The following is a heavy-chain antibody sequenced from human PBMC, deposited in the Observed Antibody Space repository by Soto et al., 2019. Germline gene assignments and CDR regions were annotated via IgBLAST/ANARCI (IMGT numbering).Heavy chain of an antibody. CDR2: ISYDGSNK. Sequence: QVQLVESGGGVVQPGRSLRLSCAASGFTFSSYAMHWVRQAPGKGLEWVAVISYDGSNKYYADSVKGRFTISRDNSKNTLYLQMNSLRAEDTAVYYCASVERGREWFGRRGYYGMDVW. CDR3: ASVERGREWFGRRGYYGMDV. V-gene: IGHV3-30-3*01. J-gene: IGHJ6*01. D-gene: IGHD3-10*01. CDR1: GFTFSSYA.